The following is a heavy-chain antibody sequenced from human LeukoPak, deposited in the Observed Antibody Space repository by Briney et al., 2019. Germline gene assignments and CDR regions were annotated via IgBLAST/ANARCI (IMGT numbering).Heavy chain of an antibody. J-gene: IGHJ4*02. V-gene: IGHV1-18*03. CDR3: ARDENYGIFFNVDY. CDR1: GYTFTSYG. Sequence: ASVKVSCKASGYTFTSYGISWVRQAPGQGLEWMGWISAYNGNTNYAQKLQGRVTMTTDTSTSTAYMELRSLRLDDMAVYYCARDENYGIFFNVDYWGQGTLVTVSS. D-gene: IGHD4-17*01. CDR2: ISAYNGNT.